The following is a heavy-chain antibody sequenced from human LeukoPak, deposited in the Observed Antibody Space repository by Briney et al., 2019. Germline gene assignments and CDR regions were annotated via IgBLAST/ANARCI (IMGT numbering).Heavy chain of an antibody. D-gene: IGHD5-24*01. Sequence: PGGSLRLSCAASGFTFSSYAMSWVRQAPGKGLEWVSAISGSGGSTYYADSVKGRFTISRDNSRNTLYLQMNSLRAEDTAVYYCAKRRDGYKGPTDYWGQGTLVTVSS. J-gene: IGHJ4*02. CDR2: ISGSGGST. V-gene: IGHV3-23*01. CDR1: GFTFSSYA. CDR3: AKRRDGYKGPTDY.